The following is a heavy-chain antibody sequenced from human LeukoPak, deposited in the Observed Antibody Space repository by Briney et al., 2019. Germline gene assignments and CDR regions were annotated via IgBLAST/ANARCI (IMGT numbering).Heavy chain of an antibody. CDR2: IIPIFGTA. V-gene: IGHV1-69*05. J-gene: IGHJ5*02. CDR1: GGTFSSYA. Sequence: ASVKVSCKASGGTFSSYAISWVRQAPGQGLEWMGGIIPIFGTANYAQKFQGRVTITTDESTSTTYMELSSLRSEDTVVYYCAATGSEAIVVVPAAIRWWFDPWGQGILVSVSS. CDR3: AATGSEAIVVVPAAIRWWFDP. D-gene: IGHD2-2*01.